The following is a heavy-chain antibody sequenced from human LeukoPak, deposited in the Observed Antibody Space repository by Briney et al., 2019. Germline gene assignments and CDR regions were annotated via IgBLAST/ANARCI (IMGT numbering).Heavy chain of an antibody. CDR1: GFTFDDCA. Sequence: GGSLRLSCAASGFTFDDCAMHWVRQAPGKGLEWVSGISWNSGTIGYADSVKGRFTISRDNAKNSLYLQMNSLRAEDTAVYYCARDRNAYYYDSSGYSAPHAFDIWGQGTMVTVSS. D-gene: IGHD3-22*01. V-gene: IGHV3-9*01. CDR3: ARDRNAYYYDSSGYSAPHAFDI. CDR2: ISWNSGTI. J-gene: IGHJ3*02.